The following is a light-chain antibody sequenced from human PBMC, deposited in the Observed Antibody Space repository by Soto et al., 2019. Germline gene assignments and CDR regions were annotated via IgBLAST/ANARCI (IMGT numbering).Light chain of an antibody. CDR2: AAS. J-gene: IGKJ4*01. CDR1: QSISIY. Sequence: DIPMTQSPSSLSASVGDRVTITCRTSQSISIYLNWYQQKPGKAPKLLIYAASSLQSGVPSRLSGSGSGTDFTLTINSLQPEDFATYYCQQSYSLPLTFGGGTKVEIK. CDR3: QQSYSLPLT. V-gene: IGKV1-39*01.